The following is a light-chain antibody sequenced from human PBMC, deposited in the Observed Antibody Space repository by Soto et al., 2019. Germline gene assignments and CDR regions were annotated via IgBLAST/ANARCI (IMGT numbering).Light chain of an antibody. CDR2: TAS. CDR1: QSISTW. J-gene: IGKJ2*01. Sequence: DIQMTQSPSTLAASVGDRVTITGRASQSISTWLAWYQQKPGKAPKLLIYTASSLESGVPSRFSGSGSGTEFTLTISSLQPDDFATYYCQQYNRHSSYTFGQGTKLEIK. CDR3: QQYNRHSSYT. V-gene: IGKV1-5*03.